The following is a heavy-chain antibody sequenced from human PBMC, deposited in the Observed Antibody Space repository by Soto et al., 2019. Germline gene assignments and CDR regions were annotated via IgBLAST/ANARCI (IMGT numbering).Heavy chain of an antibody. V-gene: IGHV3-23*01. CDR2: LSRSGGAT. D-gene: IGHD1-1*01. CDR1: GFNTRFYS. CDR3: SKGEMSTIRNSFDP. J-gene: IGHJ5*02. Sequence: GGSLRLSCTASGFNTRFYSMSWVRQTPGKGLEWVAALSRSGGATYYADSVRGRFTISRDASKDTLFLQMRNLRAEDTAIYYCSKGEMSTIRNSFDPWGQGTLVTVSS.